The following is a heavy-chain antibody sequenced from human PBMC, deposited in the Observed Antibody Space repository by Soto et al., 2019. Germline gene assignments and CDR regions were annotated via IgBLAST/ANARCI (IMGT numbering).Heavy chain of an antibody. CDR1: GFTFSIYA. D-gene: IGHD6-6*01. CDR2: IDASGGTT. J-gene: IGHJ6*02. Sequence: EGQLLESGGRLVQPGESLRLSCAASGFTFSIYAMSWARQAPGKGLEWVSVIDASGGTTYTDSVKGRFTISRDNSKNTLYLQMNSLRVADTAVYYCVRERQLGVWGQGTTVTVSS. V-gene: IGHV3-23*01. CDR3: VRERQLGV.